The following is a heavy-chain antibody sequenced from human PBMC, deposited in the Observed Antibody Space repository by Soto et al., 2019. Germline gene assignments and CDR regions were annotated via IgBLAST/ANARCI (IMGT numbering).Heavy chain of an antibody. J-gene: IGHJ4*02. D-gene: IGHD3-10*01. Sequence: QLQLHMSGSGLVKPSQTLSLTCTVSGASITYVAYSWSWIRQTPRKGLEWIGYINHLETTFYNPSFESRLTLSIDRTKNQFSLNLKSMSAADRAVYFCARGGGFDSFDYWGQGILVTVSS. CDR3: ARGGGFDSFDY. V-gene: IGHV4-30-2*01. CDR2: INHLETT. CDR1: GASITYVAYS.